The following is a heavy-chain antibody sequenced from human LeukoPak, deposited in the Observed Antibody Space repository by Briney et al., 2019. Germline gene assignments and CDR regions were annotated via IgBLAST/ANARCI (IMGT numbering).Heavy chain of an antibody. CDR1: GGSFSGYY. CDR3: ARCSSTEVRGVIRNFDY. D-gene: IGHD3-10*01. J-gene: IGHJ4*02. Sequence: SETLSLTCAVYGGSFSGYYWSWIRQPPGKGLEWIGEINHSGSTNYNPSLKSRVTISVDTSKNQFSLKLSSVTAADTAVYYCARCSSTEVRGVIRNFDYWGQGTLVTVSS. CDR2: INHSGST. V-gene: IGHV4-34*01.